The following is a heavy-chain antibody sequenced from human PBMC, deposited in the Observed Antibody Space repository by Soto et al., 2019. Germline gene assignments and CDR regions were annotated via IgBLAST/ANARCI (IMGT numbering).Heavy chain of an antibody. V-gene: IGHV1-46*01. CDR1: GYTFTSYY. CDR2: INPSGGST. D-gene: IGHD3-10*01. CDR3: AREKPGFGEVDYYYYYGMDV. Sequence: ASVKVSCKASGYTFTSYYIHWVRQAPGQGLEWMGIINPSGGSTSYAQKFQGWVTMTRDTSISTAYMELSRLRSDDTAVYYCAREKPGFGEVDYYYYYGMDVWGQGTTVTVSS. J-gene: IGHJ6*02.